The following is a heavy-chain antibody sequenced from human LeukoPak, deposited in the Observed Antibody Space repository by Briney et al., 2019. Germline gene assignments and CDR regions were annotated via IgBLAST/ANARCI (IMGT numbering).Heavy chain of an antibody. V-gene: IGHV1-8*01. CDR3: AREWFGEFLYGMDV. J-gene: IGHJ6*02. CDR1: GYTFTSYD. Sequence: ASVKVSCKASGYTFTSYDIYWVRQATGQGLEWMGWMNPNSGNTGYAQKFQGRVTMTRNTSISTAYMELSSLRSEDTAVYYCAREWFGEFLYGMDVWGQGTTVTVSS. D-gene: IGHD3-10*01. CDR2: MNPNSGNT.